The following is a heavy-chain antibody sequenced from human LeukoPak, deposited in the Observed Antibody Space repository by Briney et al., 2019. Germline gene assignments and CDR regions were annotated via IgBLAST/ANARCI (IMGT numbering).Heavy chain of an antibody. V-gene: IGHV4-4*07. D-gene: IGHD6-19*01. CDR3: AREVTQAVAGLYCYYYMDV. Sequence: SETLSLTCTVSGGSISRYYWSCIRQPAGKGLEWIGRIYTSGSTNYNPSLKSRVTMSVDTSKNQFSLKLSSVTAADTAVYYCAREVTQAVAGLYCYYYMDVWGKGTTVTVSS. CDR1: GGSISRYY. J-gene: IGHJ6*03. CDR2: IYTSGST.